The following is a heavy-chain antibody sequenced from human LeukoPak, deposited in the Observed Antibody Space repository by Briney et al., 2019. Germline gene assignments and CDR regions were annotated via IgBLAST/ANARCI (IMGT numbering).Heavy chain of an antibody. Sequence: PETLSLTCTVSGGSISSYYWSWVRQPAGKGLEWIGRIYTSGSTNYNPSLKSRVTMSVDTSKNQFSLKLSSVTAADTAVYYCARDGGYDFYYYYYGMDVWGQGTTVTVSS. V-gene: IGHV4-4*07. D-gene: IGHD5-12*01. CDR2: IYTSGST. CDR1: GGSISSYY. CDR3: ARDGGYDFYYYYYGMDV. J-gene: IGHJ6*02.